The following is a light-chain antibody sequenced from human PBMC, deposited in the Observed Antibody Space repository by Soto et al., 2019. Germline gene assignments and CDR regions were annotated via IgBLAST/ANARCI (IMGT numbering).Light chain of an antibody. Sequence: QAVLAPPPPPARGPREAGTIPPTGTQTYIGAYNYVSWYQQRPGEAPKLIIYEVSKRPSGVPDRIFASKSGNTASLTVSGLQADDEANYYCSSFKGTNSFVFGTGTKVTVL. CDR1: QTYIGAYNY. V-gene: IGLV2-8*01. CDR3: SSFKGTNSFV. J-gene: IGLJ1*01. CDR2: EVS.